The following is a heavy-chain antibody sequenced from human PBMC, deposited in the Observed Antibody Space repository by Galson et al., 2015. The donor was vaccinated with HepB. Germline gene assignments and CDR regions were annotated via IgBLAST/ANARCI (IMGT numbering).Heavy chain of an antibody. J-gene: IGHJ5*02. CDR3: ARGGLYGNWGNWFDP. CDR2: ISYDGSNK. Sequence: SLRLSCAASGFTFSSYAMHWVRQAPGKGLEWVAVISYDGSNKYYADSVKGRFTISRDNSKNTLYLQMNSLRAEDTAVYYCARGGLYGNWGNWFDPWGQGTLVTVSS. V-gene: IGHV3-30*04. CDR1: GFTFSSYA. D-gene: IGHD3-16*01.